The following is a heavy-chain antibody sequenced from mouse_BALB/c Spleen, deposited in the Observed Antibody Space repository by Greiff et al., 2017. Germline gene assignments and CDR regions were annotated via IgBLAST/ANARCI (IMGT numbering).Heavy chain of an antibody. V-gene: IGHV1S127*01. D-gene: IGHD2-1*01. J-gene: IGHJ3*01. Sequence: QVHVKQSGPQLVRPGASVKISCKASGYSFTSYWMHWVKQRPGQGLEWIGMIDPSDSETRLNQKFKDKATLTADKSSSTAYIQLSSLTSEDSAVYYCARGRIYYGNYVGFAHWGQGTLVTVSA. CDR3: ARGRIYYGNYVGFAH. CDR2: IDPSDSET. CDR1: GYSFTSYW.